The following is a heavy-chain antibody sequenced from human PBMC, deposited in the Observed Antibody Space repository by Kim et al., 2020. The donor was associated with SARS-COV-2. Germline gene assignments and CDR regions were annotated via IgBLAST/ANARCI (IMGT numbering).Heavy chain of an antibody. CDR2: ISSSGSTI. CDR3: ARSLGSSSWGNWFDP. J-gene: IGHJ5*02. CDR1: GFTFSSYE. Sequence: GGSLRLSCAASGFTFSSYEMNWVRQAPGKGLEWVSYISSSGSTIYYADSVKGRFTISRDNAKNSLYLQMNSLRAEDTAVYYCARSLGSSSWGNWFDPWGQGTLVTVSS. D-gene: IGHD6-13*01. V-gene: IGHV3-48*03.